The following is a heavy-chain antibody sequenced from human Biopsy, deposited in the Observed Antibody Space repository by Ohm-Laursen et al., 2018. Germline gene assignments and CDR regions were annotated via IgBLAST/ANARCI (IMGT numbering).Heavy chain of an antibody. J-gene: IGHJ6*02. CDR1: GFSFSDYH. CDR3: EGDTGWSTYSMDV. V-gene: IGHV3-11*01. D-gene: IGHD2-8*02. Sequence: GSLRLSCAASGFSFSDYHMRWIRQAPGRGLEWVSYICGGGTIYHGDFMKVRVTISRDNAKNSLYLQMHTLTAEDTAVYYCEGDTGWSTYSMDVWGQGTMVTVSS. CDR2: ICGGGTI.